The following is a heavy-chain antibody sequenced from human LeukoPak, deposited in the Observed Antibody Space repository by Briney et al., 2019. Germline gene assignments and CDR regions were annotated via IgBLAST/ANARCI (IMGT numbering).Heavy chain of an antibody. J-gene: IGHJ5*02. V-gene: IGHV3-30*02. CDR2: INYDGSIK. D-gene: IGHD3-22*01. Sequence: GGSLRLSCAASGFTFSDYAMQWVRHAPGKGLEWVAFINYDGSIKYYADSVKGRFTISRDNSKNTVYMQMSSLRAEDTAVYYCAKGLYYKDRSGYPAWGQGTLVTISS. CDR3: AKGLYYKDRSGYPA. CDR1: GFTFSDYA.